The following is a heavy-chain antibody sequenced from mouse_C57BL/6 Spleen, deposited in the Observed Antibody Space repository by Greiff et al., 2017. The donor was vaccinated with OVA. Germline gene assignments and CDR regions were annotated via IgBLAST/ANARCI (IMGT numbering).Heavy chain of an antibody. CDR2: ISYDGSN. Sequence: EVQLQQSGPGLVKPSQSLSLTCSVTGYSITSGYYWNWIRQFPGNKLEWMGYISYDGSNNYNPSLKNRISITRDTSKNQFVLKLNSVTTEDTATYYCAREEKRRQLRSPYAMDYWGQGTSVTVSS. CDR1: GYSITSGYY. D-gene: IGHD3-2*02. J-gene: IGHJ4*01. CDR3: AREEKRRQLRSPYAMDY. V-gene: IGHV3-6*01.